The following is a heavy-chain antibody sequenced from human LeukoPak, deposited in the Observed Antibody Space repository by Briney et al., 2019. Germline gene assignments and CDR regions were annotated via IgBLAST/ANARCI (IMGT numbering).Heavy chain of an antibody. D-gene: IGHD3-22*01. J-gene: IGHJ4*02. V-gene: IGHV3-9*01. CDR3: AKDIMGHDSSGYYFEYSFDY. Sequence: PGGSLRLSCAASGFTFDDYAMHWVRQAPGKGLEWVSGISWNSGSIGYADSVKGRFTISRDNAKNSLYLQMNSLRAEDTALYYCAKDIMGHDSSGYYFEYSFDYWGQGTLVTVSS. CDR2: ISWNSGSI. CDR1: GFTFDDYA.